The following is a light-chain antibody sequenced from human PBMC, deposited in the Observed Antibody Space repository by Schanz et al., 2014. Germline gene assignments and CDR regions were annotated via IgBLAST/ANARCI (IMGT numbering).Light chain of an antibody. CDR2: AAS. Sequence: DIQMTQSPSSLSASVGDRVTITCRASQSISSYLHWYQQKPGKAPKLLIYAASSLQSGVPSRFSGSGTGTDLTLTINGLQPEDFATYYCQQTYDTPYTFGQGTNLEL. CDR3: QQTYDTPYT. V-gene: IGKV1-39*01. CDR1: QSISSY. J-gene: IGKJ2*01.